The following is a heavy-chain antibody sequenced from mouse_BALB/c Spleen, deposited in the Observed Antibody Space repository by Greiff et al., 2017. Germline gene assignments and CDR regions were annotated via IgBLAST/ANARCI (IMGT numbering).Heavy chain of an antibody. V-gene: IGHV1S81*02. CDR1: GYTFTSYW. CDR3: ARSGDYAFDY. D-gene: IGHD2-4*01. CDR2: INPSNGRT. J-gene: IGHJ2*01. Sequence: QVQLQQPGAELVKPGASVKLSCKASGYTFTSYWMHWVKQRPGQGLEWIGEINPSNGRTNYNEKFKSKATMTVDKSSSTAYMQLSSLTSEDSAVYYCARSGDYAFDYWGQGTTLTGAS.